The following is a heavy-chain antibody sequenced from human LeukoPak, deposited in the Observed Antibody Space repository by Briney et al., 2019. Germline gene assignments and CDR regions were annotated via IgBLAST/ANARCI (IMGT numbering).Heavy chain of an antibody. CDR1: GFTFSSYG. J-gene: IGHJ4*02. Sequence: GGSLRLSCAASGFTFSSYGMHWVRQAPGKGLEWVAVISYDGSNKYYADSVKGRFTISRDNSKNTLYLQMNSLRAEDTAVFYCAKDAGGGYSNYCFDYWGQATLVTVSS. D-gene: IGHD5-12*01. CDR3: AKDAGGGYSNYCFDY. V-gene: IGHV3-30*18. CDR2: ISYDGSNK.